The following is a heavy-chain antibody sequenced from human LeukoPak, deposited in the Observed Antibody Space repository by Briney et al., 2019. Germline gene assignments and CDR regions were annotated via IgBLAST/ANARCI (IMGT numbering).Heavy chain of an antibody. D-gene: IGHD6-6*01. Sequence: PQASVKVSCKASGGTFSSYAISWVRQAPGQGLEWMGGIIPIFGTANYAQKFQGRVTITADESTSTAYMELSSLRSEDTAVYYCASGFQLAPTPLDYWGQGTLVTVSS. CDR1: GGTFSSYA. CDR2: IIPIFGTA. V-gene: IGHV1-69*13. CDR3: ASGFQLAPTPLDY. J-gene: IGHJ4*02.